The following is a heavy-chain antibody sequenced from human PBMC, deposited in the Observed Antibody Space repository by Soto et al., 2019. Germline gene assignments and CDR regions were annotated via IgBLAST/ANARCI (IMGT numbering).Heavy chain of an antibody. CDR1: GDSIGSSTNY. CDR3: ASTEDFFDY. V-gene: IGHV4-39*07. Sequence: SETLSLTGSVSGDSIGSSTNYWGWIRQPPGKGLEWIGTIYHSGNTDYNPSLKSRVNISVDTSKNQFSLKLSSVTAADTAVYYCASTEDFFDYWGQGTLVTVSS. CDR2: IYHSGNT. J-gene: IGHJ4*02.